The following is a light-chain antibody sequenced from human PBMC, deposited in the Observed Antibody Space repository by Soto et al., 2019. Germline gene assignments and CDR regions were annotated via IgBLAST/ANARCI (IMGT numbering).Light chain of an antibody. CDR3: QSYDRSVTGFV. V-gene: IGLV1-40*01. CDR1: SSNIGAGYD. CDR2: GNS. Sequence: QSVLTQPPSVSGAPGQRVTISCTGSSSNIGAGYDVHWYQQFPGTAPKLLIYGNSNRPSGVPDRFSGSRSGTAASLAITGLQAGDEADYYCQSYDRSVTGFVFGTGTKLTVL. J-gene: IGLJ1*01.